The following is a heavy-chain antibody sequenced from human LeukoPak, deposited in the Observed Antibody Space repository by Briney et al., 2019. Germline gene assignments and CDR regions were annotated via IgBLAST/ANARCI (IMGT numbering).Heavy chain of an antibody. CDR3: AREPPYYYDSSGYGMDV. CDR2: INAGNGNT. D-gene: IGHD3-22*01. J-gene: IGHJ6*02. V-gene: IGHV1-3*01. CDR1: GYTFTSYA. Sequence: ASVKVSCKASGYTFTSYAMHWVRQAPGQRLEWMGWINAGNGNTKYSQKFQGRVTITRDTSASTAYMELSSLRSEDTAVYYCAREPPYYYDSSGYGMDVWGQGTTVTVSS.